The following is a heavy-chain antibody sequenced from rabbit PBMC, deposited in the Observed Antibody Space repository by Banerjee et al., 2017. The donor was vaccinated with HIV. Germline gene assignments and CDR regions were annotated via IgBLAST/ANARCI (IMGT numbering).Heavy chain of an antibody. CDR3: ARDLAGVIGCNFDL. Sequence: QEQLEESGGDLVKPEGSLTLTCTASGFSFSGRYWIYWGRPAPGKGLEWIGCIYVGGGVTYYASWVNGRFTISKTSSTTVALQMTSLTAADTATYFCARDLAGVIGCNFDLWGPGTLVTVS. J-gene: IGHJ4*01. D-gene: IGHD4-1*01. CDR2: IYVGGGVT. V-gene: IGHV1S45*01. CDR1: GFSFSGRYW.